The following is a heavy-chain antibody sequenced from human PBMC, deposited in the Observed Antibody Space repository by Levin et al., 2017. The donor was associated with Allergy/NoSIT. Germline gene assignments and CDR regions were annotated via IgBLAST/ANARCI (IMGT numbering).Heavy chain of an antibody. CDR3: AREVAVTTPFDY. D-gene: IGHD2-21*02. CDR2: IIPILGIA. Sequence: GASVKVSCKASGGTFSSYAISWVRQAPGQGLEWMGRIIPILGIANYAQKFQGRVTITADKSTSTAYMELSSLRSEDTAVYYCAREVAVTTPFDYWGQGTLVTVSS. CDR1: GGTFSSYA. J-gene: IGHJ4*02. V-gene: IGHV1-69*04.